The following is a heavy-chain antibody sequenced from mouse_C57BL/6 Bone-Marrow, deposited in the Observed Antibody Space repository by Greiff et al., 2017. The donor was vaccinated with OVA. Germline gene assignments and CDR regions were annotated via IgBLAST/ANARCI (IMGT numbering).Heavy chain of an antibody. D-gene: IGHD1-1*01. J-gene: IGHJ1*03. V-gene: IGHV2-9-1*01. CDR1: GFSLTSYA. CDR2: IWTGGGT. Sequence: VMLVESGPGLVAPSQSLSITCTVSGFSLTSYAISWVRQPPGKGLEWLGVIWTGGGTNYNSALKSRLSISKDNSKSQVFLKMNSLQTDDTARYYCAGSDGAVVATRYFDVWGTGTTVTVSS. CDR3: AGSDGAVVATRYFDV.